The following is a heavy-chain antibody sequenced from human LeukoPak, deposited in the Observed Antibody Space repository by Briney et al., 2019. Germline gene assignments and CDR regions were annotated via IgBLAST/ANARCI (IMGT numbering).Heavy chain of an antibody. V-gene: IGHV3-53*01. CDR3: ASPTTHYYYYGMDV. CDR2: IYSGGST. CDR1: GFTVSSNY. D-gene: IGHD1-14*01. Sequence: GGSLRLSCAASGFTVSSNYMSWVRQAPGKGLEWVSVIYSGGSTYYADSVKGRFTISRDNSKNTLHLQMNSLRAEDTAVYYCASPTTHYYYYGMDVWGQGTTVTVSS. J-gene: IGHJ6*02.